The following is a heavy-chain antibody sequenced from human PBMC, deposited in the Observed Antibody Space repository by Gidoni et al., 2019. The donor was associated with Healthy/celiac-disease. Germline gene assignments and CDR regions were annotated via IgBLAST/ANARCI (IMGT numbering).Heavy chain of an antibody. CDR3: ARDERANSSSGFDP. Sequence: EVQLVESGGGVVQPGGSLSLSCAASGFTFSSYSMNWVRQAPGKGLEWVSSISSSSSYIYYADSVKGRFTISRDNAKNSLYLQMNSLRAEDTAVYYCARDERANSSSGFDPWGQGTLVTVSS. D-gene: IGHD6-13*01. CDR1: GFTFSSYS. J-gene: IGHJ5*02. V-gene: IGHV3-21*01. CDR2: ISSSSSYI.